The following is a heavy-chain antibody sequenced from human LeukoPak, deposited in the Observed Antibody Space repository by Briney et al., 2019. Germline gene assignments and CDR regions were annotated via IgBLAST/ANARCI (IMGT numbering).Heavy chain of an antibody. D-gene: IGHD1-26*01. CDR3: ARKSGSADY. V-gene: IGHV3-30*04. Sequence: GGSLRLSCTGSGLTFSNYAMHWGRQAPGKGLEWVAVISYDGSRKDYTDSVKGRFTISRDNAKNSLYLQMNSLRAEDTAVYYCARKSGSADYWGQGTLVTVSS. CDR2: ISYDGSRK. CDR1: GLTFSNYA. J-gene: IGHJ4*02.